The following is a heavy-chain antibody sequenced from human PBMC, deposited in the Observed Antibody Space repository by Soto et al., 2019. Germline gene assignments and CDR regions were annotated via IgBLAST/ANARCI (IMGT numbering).Heavy chain of an antibody. CDR3: ARLVASETGYGMDV. CDR1: GYIFSSHN. V-gene: IGHV3-21*06. D-gene: IGHD3-9*01. J-gene: IGHJ6*02. CDR2: ITGSSSYI. Sequence: DVQLVESGGGLVKPGGSLRLSCAASGYIFSSHNMNWVRQAPGKGLEWVSSITGSSSYIFYADSVKGRFTISRDNAKNTVYLQMNSLRAEDTGVYYCARLVASETGYGMDVWGQGTTVTVSS.